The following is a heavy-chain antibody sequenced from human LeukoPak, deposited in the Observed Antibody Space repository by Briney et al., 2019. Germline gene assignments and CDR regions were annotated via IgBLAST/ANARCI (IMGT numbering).Heavy chain of an antibody. CDR1: GFTFSNYG. CDR2: IWHDGSNK. Sequence: GGSLRLYCAASGFTFSNYGMHWVRQAPGKGLEWVAVIWHDGSNKYYADSVKGRFTISRDNSKNTLYLQMNSLRAEDTAVYYCANNFDYWGQGTLVTVSS. J-gene: IGHJ4*02. V-gene: IGHV3-33*06. CDR3: ANNFDY.